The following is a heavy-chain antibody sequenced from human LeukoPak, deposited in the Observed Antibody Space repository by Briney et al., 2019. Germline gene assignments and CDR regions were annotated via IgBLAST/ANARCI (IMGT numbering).Heavy chain of an antibody. CDR1: GYSISSGYY. CDR3: ARDHPSNYVWGSYRSVWYFGL. Sequence: PSETLSLTCTVSGYSISSGYYWGWIRQPPGKGLEWIGSIYHSGSTYYNPSLKSRVTISVDTSKNQFSLKLSSVTAADTAVYYCARDHPSNYVWGSYRSVWYFGLWGRGTLVTVSS. D-gene: IGHD3-16*02. CDR2: IYHSGST. V-gene: IGHV4-38-2*02. J-gene: IGHJ2*01.